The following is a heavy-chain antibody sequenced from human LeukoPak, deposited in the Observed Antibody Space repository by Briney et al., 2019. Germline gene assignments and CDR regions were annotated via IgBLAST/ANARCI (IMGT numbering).Heavy chain of an antibody. J-gene: IGHJ4*02. CDR1: GFTFSSYS. Sequence: GGSLRLSCAASGFTFSSYSMNWVRQAPGKGLEWVSSISSSSSYIYYADSVKGRFTISRDNAKSSLYLQMNSLRAEDTAVYYCARDSGSYWSDWGQGTLVTVSS. CDR3: ARDSGSYWSD. V-gene: IGHV3-21*01. D-gene: IGHD1-26*01. CDR2: ISSSSSYI.